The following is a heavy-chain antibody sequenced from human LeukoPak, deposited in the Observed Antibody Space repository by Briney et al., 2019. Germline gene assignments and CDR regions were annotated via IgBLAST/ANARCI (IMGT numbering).Heavy chain of an antibody. CDR1: GLTFSRYG. CDR3: AKDPPSPDPYSNYLFDY. V-gene: IGHV3-30*02. Sequence: GGSLRLSCAASGLTFSRYGMHWVRQAPGKGLEWVAYIRYDRSYKHYADSVKGRFTISRDNSKNTLYLQMNSLRGEDTAVYYCAKDPPSPDPYSNYLFDYWGQGTLVTVSS. CDR2: IRYDRSYK. J-gene: IGHJ4*02. D-gene: IGHD4-11*01.